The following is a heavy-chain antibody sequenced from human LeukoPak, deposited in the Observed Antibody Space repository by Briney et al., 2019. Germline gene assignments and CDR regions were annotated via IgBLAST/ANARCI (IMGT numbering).Heavy chain of an antibody. V-gene: IGHV3-66*02. J-gene: IGHJ4*02. Sequence: GGSLRLSCAASGFTVSSNYMSWVRQAPGKGLEWVSVIYSGGSTYYADSVKGRFTISRDNSKNTLYLQMNSLRAEDTAVYYCARVKTRYYYDSGEGIDYWGQGTLVTVSS. CDR1: GFTVSSNY. D-gene: IGHD3-22*01. CDR3: ARVKTRYYYDSGEGIDY. CDR2: IYSGGST.